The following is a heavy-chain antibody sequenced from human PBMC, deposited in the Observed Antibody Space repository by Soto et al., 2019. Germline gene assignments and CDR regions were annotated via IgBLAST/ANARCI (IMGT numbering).Heavy chain of an antibody. CDR3: ARVLGMATILGGAFDI. CDR1: GFTFSSYA. D-gene: IGHD5-12*01. CDR2: ISYDGSNK. V-gene: IGHV3-30-3*01. J-gene: IGHJ3*02. Sequence: QVQLVESGGGVVQPGRSLRLSCAASGFTFSSYAMHWVRQAPGKGLEWVAVISYDGSNKYYADSVKGRFTISRDNSKNTLYLQMNSLRAEDTAVYYCARVLGMATILGGAFDIWGQGTMVTVSS.